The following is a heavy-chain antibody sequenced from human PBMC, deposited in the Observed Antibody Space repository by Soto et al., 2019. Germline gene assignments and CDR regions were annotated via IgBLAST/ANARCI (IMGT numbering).Heavy chain of an antibody. Sequence: PGESLKISCKGSGYSFTSYWIGWVRQMPGKGLEWMGIIYPGDSDTRYSPSSQGQVTISADKSISAAYLQWSSLKASDTAMYYCARGGQCTSTSCYEDDAFDIWGQGTMVTVSS. CDR2: IYPGDSDT. D-gene: IGHD2-2*01. J-gene: IGHJ3*02. CDR1: GYSFTSYW. CDR3: ARGGQCTSTSCYEDDAFDI. V-gene: IGHV5-51*01.